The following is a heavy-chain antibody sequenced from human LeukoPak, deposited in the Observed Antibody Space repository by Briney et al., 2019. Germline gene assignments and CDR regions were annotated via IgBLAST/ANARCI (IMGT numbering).Heavy chain of an antibody. Sequence: PSETLSLTCTVSGGSISSYYWSWIRQPPGKGLEWIGHIYYSGSTNYNPSLKSRVTISVDTSKNQFSLKLSSVTAADTAVYYCARAISSGWPTDFDYWGQGTLVTVSS. CDR2: IYYSGST. CDR1: GGSISSYY. V-gene: IGHV4-59*01. J-gene: IGHJ4*02. D-gene: IGHD6-19*01. CDR3: ARAISSGWPTDFDY.